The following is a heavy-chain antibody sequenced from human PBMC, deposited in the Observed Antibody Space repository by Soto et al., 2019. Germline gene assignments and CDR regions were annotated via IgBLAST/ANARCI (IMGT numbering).Heavy chain of an antibody. V-gene: IGHV1-69*01. J-gene: IGHJ3*02. CDR3: ARLPSVLPVVDM. Sequence: QVHLVQSGAEVKKPGSSVKVSCQASGGPFSNYALSWVRQAPGHGLEWMGGIIPISGTTDYAQKFQARVTITPDESTNTAYMELSSLRADDTAVYYCARLPSVLPVVDMWGQGTLVTVSS. CDR2: IIPISGTT. CDR1: GGPFSNYA.